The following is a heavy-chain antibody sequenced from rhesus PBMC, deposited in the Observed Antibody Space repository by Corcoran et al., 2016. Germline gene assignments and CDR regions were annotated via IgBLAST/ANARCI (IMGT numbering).Heavy chain of an antibody. J-gene: IGHJ4*01. V-gene: IGHV4-165*02. CDR2: IGGSSGST. CDR1: GGSLSGYS. CDR3: YGGSSSIDY. Sequence: QVQLQESGPGLVKPSETLSLTCAVSGGSLSGYSWHWTRQPPGKGLEWIGYIGGSSGSTYYNPSLKSRVTISTETSKNQFSLKLSSVTAADTAVYYCYGGSSSIDYWGQGVLVTVSS. D-gene: IGHD4-29*01.